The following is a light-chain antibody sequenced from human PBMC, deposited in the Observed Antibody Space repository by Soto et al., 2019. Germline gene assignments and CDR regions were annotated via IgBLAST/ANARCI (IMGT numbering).Light chain of an antibody. Sequence: QSVPTQPPSASGTPGQRVTISCSGSSSNIGSNYVYWYQQVPGTAPKLLIYRNNQRPSGVPDRFSGSKSGTSASLAISGLRSEDEADYYCGAWDDSLSGRVFGGGTKLTVL. CDR3: GAWDDSLSGRV. CDR1: SSNIGSNY. CDR2: RNN. V-gene: IGLV1-47*01. J-gene: IGLJ3*02.